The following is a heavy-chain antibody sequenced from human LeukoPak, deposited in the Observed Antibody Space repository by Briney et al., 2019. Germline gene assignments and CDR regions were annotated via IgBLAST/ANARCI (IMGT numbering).Heavy chain of an antibody. Sequence: SETLSLTCTVSGASISSYYWSWIRQPPGKGLEWIAYIFYSGSTNYNPSLKSRVTISVDTPKNQFSLKVNSVTAADTAVYYCARIANSGYYLFDYWGQGTLVTVSS. CDR2: IFYSGST. V-gene: IGHV4-59*01. D-gene: IGHD3-22*01. J-gene: IGHJ4*02. CDR3: ARIANSGYYLFDY. CDR1: GASISSYY.